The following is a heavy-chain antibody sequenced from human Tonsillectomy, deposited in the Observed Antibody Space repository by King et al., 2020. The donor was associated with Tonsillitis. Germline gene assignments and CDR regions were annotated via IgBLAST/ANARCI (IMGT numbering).Heavy chain of an antibody. CDR2: INPNSGGA. CDR1: GYTFIGYY. Sequence: VQLVESGAEMKKPGASVKVSCKTSGYTFIGYYMHWVRQAPGQGLEWMGWINPNSGGAKYSQKFQGRVTMTRDTSISTAYMSRLRSDDTAVYYCATGGVTTTFDYWGQGTLVTVSS. V-gene: IGHV1-2*02. CDR3: ATGGVTTTFDY. D-gene: IGHD5-12*01. J-gene: IGHJ4*02.